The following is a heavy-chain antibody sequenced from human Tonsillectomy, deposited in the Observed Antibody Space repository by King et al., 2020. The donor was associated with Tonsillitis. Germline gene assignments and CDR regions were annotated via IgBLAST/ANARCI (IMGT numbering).Heavy chain of an antibody. CDR2: ISSSSTYI. Sequence: VQLVESGGGLVKPGGSLRLSCAASGFTFSSYTINWVRQAPGKGLEWVSSISSSSTYIYYPDSVKGRFHISRDNAKNSLSLQMNSLRAEDTAVYYCASEIKGLAAGGAYYYGMDAWGQGNTGTVSS. CDR3: ASEIKGLAAGGAYYYGMDA. D-gene: IGHD6-13*01. J-gene: IGHJ6*02. CDR1: GFTFSSYT. V-gene: IGHV3-21*01.